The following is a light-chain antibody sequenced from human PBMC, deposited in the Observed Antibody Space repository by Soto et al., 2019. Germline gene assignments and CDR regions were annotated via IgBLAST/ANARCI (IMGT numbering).Light chain of an antibody. V-gene: IGKV1-27*01. CDR2: DAS. CDR3: QKYNGPAHT. Sequence: DIQMTQSPSSLSVSVGDRVTITCRASQAIRNYLAWYQQTPGKVPKLLIYDASTLESGVPSRFSGSGSGTDFTLTISSLQPEDVAIYYCQKYNGPAHTFGGGTKVEIK. J-gene: IGKJ4*01. CDR1: QAIRNY.